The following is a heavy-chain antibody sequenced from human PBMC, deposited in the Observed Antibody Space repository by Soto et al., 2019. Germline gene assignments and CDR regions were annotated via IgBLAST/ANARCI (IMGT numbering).Heavy chain of an antibody. J-gene: IGHJ4*02. Sequence: EVQLLESGGGLVQTGGSLRLSCAASGFTFSSYAMRWFRQAPVKGLEWVSAISGSGDSTYYADSVKGRFTISRDNSKNTLYLQMNSLRAEDTAVYYCARRGSGSDYDYWGQGTLVTVSS. CDR1: GFTFSSYA. CDR2: ISGSGDST. CDR3: ARRGSGSDYDY. V-gene: IGHV3-23*01. D-gene: IGHD1-26*01.